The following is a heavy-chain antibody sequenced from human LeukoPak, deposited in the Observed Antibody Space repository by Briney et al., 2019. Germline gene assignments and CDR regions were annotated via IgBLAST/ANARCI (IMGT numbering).Heavy chain of an antibody. D-gene: IGHD3-10*01. J-gene: IGHJ4*02. CDR3: ARGNYHGSGSLDY. Sequence: GGSLRLSCAASGFTFSTYGIHWVRQAPGKGLEWVAVIWYDGSNKYYADSVKGRFTISRDNSKTTLYLQMNSLRAEDTAVYYCARGNYHGSGSLDYWGQGTLVTVSS. V-gene: IGHV3-33*01. CDR1: GFTFSTYG. CDR2: IWYDGSNK.